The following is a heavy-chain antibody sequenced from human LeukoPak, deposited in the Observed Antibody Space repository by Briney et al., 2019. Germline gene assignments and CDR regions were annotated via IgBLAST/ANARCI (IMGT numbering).Heavy chain of an antibody. V-gene: IGHV1-69*05. J-gene: IGHJ4*02. CDR3: ARARGFITMVRGALDY. CDR2: IIPIFGTA. CDR1: GGTFSSYA. Sequence: ASVKVSCKASGGTFSSYAISWVRQAPGQGLEWMGGIIPIFGTANYAQKFQGRVTITTDESTSTAYMELSSLRSEDMAVYYCARARGFITMVRGALDYWGQGTLVTVSS. D-gene: IGHD3-10*01.